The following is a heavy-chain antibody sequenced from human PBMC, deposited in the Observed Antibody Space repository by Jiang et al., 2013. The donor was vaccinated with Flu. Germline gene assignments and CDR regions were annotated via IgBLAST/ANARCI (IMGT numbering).Heavy chain of an antibody. Sequence: SLRLSCAASGFTFSSYGMHWVRQAPGKGLEWVAVISYDGSNKYYADSVKGRFTISRDNSKNTLYLQMNSLRAEDTAVYYCAKDYQLLYSYYYGMDVWGQGTTVTVSS. CDR3: AKDYQLLYSYYYGMDV. V-gene: IGHV3-30*18. D-gene: IGHD2-2*02. CDR1: GFTFSSYG. CDR2: ISYDGSNK. J-gene: IGHJ6*02.